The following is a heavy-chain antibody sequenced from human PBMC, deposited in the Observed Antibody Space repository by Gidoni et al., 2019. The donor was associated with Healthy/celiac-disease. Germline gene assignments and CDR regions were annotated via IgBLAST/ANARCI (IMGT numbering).Heavy chain of an antibody. V-gene: IGHV1-46*01. J-gene: IGHJ6*02. Sequence: QVQLVQSGAEVKKPGASVKVSCKASGYTFTSYYMHWVRQAPGQGLEWMGIINPSGGSTSYAQKFQGRVTMTRDTSTSTVYMELSSLRSEDTAVYYCARDFAYGVHDYGESAPPYYYYYGMDVWGQGTTVTVSS. CDR2: INPSGGST. CDR1: GYTFTSYY. D-gene: IGHD4-17*01. CDR3: ARDFAYGVHDYGESAPPYYYYYGMDV.